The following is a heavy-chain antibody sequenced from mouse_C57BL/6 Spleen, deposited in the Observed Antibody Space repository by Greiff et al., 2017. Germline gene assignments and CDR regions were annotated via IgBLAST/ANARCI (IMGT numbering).Heavy chain of an antibody. CDR3: ARTGDGYCRRYCEV. CDR2: IDPSDSYT. V-gene: IGHV1-69*01. CDR1: GYTFTSYW. D-gene: IGHD2-3*01. Sequence: QVQLQQSGAELVMPGASVKLSCKASGYTFTSYWMHWVKQRPGKGLEWIGEIDPSDSYTNYNQKFKGKSTLTVDKSCSTAYMEINSRTSEDAAVEDCARTGDGYCRRYCEVWGTGTTVTVSS. J-gene: IGHJ1*03.